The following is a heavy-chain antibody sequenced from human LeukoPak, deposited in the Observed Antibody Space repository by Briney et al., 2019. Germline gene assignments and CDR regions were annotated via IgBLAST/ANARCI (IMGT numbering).Heavy chain of an antibody. CDR3: AKGSRGSCSRTYCYPFDY. V-gene: IGHV3-23*01. Sequence: GGTLRLSCAASGFTFSSYAMSWVRQIPGKGLEWVSAISGSDAGTYYADSVKGRFTISRDNSKNTLYLQMNRLRAEDTAVYYCAKGSRGSCSRTYCYPFDYWGQGTLVTVSS. CDR1: GFTFSSYA. CDR2: ISGSDAGT. J-gene: IGHJ4*02. D-gene: IGHD2-2*01.